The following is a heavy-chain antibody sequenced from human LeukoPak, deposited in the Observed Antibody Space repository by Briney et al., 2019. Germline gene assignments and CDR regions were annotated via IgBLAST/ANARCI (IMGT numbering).Heavy chain of an antibody. CDR2: ISGSGGST. V-gene: IGHV3-23*01. J-gene: IGHJ6*03. CDR1: GFTFSSYG. Sequence: GGSLRLSCAASGFTFSSYGMSWVRQAPGKGLEWVSAISGSGGSTYYADSVKGRFTISRDNSKNTLYLQMNSLRAEDTAVYYCAKWYGSCYYYYMDVWGKGTTVTISS. D-gene: IGHD6-13*01. CDR3: AKWYGSCYYYYMDV.